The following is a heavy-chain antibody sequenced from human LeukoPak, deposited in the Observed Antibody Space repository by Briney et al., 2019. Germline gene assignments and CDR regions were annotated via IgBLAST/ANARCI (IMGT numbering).Heavy chain of an antibody. CDR2: IYYSGNT. Sequence: SETLSLTCTVSGVSINSYYWSWIRQPPGKGLEWIGYIYYSGNTNYNPSLKSRVTISVDTSKNQFSLKLSSVTAADTAVYYCARVAAAGELDYWGQGTLVTVSS. J-gene: IGHJ4*02. CDR1: GVSINSYY. CDR3: ARVAAAGELDY. D-gene: IGHD6-13*01. V-gene: IGHV4-59*08.